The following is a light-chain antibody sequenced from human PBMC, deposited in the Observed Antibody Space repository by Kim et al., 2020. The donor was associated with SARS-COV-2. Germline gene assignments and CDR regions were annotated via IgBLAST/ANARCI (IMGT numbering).Light chain of an antibody. Sequence: EIVMTQSPATLSVSPGERATLSCRASQSVSSNLAWYQQKPGHAPRLLIYGASTRATGIPARFSGSGSGTEFTLTISSLKSEDFAVYYCQQYNNWPPLTFGGGTKVDIK. CDR1: QSVSSN. J-gene: IGKJ4*01. V-gene: IGKV3-15*01. CDR3: QQYNNWPPLT. CDR2: GAS.